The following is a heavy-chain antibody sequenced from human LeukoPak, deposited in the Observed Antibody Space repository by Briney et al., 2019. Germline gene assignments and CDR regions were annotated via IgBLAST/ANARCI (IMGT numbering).Heavy chain of an antibody. Sequence: PSETLSLTCTVSGGSISSSSYYWGWIRQPPGNGLEWIGTIYYSGHTYYNPSLKSRVTISVDTSKNQFSLKLSSVTAADTAVYYCARHRRDHDFWSGSNPTHYYYYMDVWGEGTTVTVSS. D-gene: IGHD3-3*01. CDR1: GGSISSSSYY. CDR2: IYYSGHT. V-gene: IGHV4-39*01. CDR3: ARHRRDHDFWSGSNPTHYYYYMDV. J-gene: IGHJ6*03.